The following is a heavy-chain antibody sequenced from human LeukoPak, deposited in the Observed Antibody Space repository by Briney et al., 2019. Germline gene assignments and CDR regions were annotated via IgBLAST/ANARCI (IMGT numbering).Heavy chain of an antibody. D-gene: IGHD6-6*01. V-gene: IGHV1-3*01. J-gene: IGHJ6*02. Sequence: ASVKVSFKASGYTFTSYAMHWVRQAPGQRLEWMGWINAGNGNTKYSQKFQGIVTITRDTSASTAYMELSSLRSEDTAVYYCERDFVRQVGCLASFYGMDVWGQGTTVTVSS. CDR3: ERDFVRQVGCLASFYGMDV. CDR1: GYTFTSYA. CDR2: INAGNGNT.